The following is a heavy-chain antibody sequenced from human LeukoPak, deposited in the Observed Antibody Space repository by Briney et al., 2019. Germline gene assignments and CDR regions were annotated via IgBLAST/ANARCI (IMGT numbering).Heavy chain of an antibody. CDR2: IYTSGTT. CDR1: GGSFSGYY. Sequence: PSETLSLTCAVYGGSFSGYYWSWIRQPAGKGLEWIGRIYTSGTTHYNPSLKSRVTTSVDTSKNQFSLNLSSVTAADTAVYYCARFSSIAAAFDYWGLGTLVTVSS. J-gene: IGHJ4*02. CDR3: ARFSSIAAAFDY. D-gene: IGHD6-13*01. V-gene: IGHV4-59*10.